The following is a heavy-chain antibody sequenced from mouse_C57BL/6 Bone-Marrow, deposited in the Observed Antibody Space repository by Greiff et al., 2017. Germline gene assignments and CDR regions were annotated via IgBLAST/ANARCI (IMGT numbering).Heavy chain of an antibody. CDR3: AKRDYGSSFQYYYAMDY. Sequence: QVQLKQSGPGLVAPSQSLSITCTVSGFSLTSYGVDWVRQPPGKGLEWLGVIWGGGSTNYNSALMSRLSISKDNSKSQVFLKMNSLQTDDTAMYYCAKRDYGSSFQYYYAMDYWGQGTSVTVSS. D-gene: IGHD1-1*01. V-gene: IGHV2-9*01. CDR1: GFSLTSYG. J-gene: IGHJ4*01. CDR2: IWGGGST.